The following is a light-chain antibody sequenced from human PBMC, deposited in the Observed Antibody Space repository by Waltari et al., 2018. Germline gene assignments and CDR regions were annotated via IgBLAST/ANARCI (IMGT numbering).Light chain of an antibody. Sequence: QPVLTQSPSASASLGASVKLTCTLSTGHSDFAIAWHQQQPERGPRHLMKLNSDGSHTKGDEIPDRFSGSSSGAERYLIISSLQSEDEAAYYCQTWGSGIVTFGGGTQLTVL. CDR1: TGHSDFA. J-gene: IGLJ2*01. CDR2: LNSDGSH. V-gene: IGLV4-69*01. CDR3: QTWGSGIVT.